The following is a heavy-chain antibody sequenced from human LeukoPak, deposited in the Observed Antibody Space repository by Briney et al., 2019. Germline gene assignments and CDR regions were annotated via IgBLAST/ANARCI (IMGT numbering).Heavy chain of an antibody. CDR3: ARSVRRYYFDY. CDR1: GFTFSSYA. Sequence: PGGSLRLSYAASGFTFSSYAMHWVRRAPGKGLEYVSAISSNGGSTYYANSVKGRFTISRDNSKNTLYLQMNSLRAEDTAVYYCARSVRRYYFDYWGQGTLVTVSS. D-gene: IGHD2-8*01. J-gene: IGHJ4*02. V-gene: IGHV3-64*01. CDR2: ISSNGGST.